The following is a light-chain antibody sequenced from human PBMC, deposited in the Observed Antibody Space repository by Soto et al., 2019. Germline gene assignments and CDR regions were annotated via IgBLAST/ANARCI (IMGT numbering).Light chain of an antibody. CDR3: QQYNSYPWT. CDR2: DAF. CDR1: QSLSSR. Sequence: QSSSTLSTYVGDRVTITCRASQSLSSRLAWYQQIPGKAPKLLIYDAFSLQSGVPSRFSGSGSGTEFSLTISSLQPDDFATYYCQQYNSYPWTLGQGTKVDIK. J-gene: IGKJ1*01. V-gene: IGKV1-5*01.